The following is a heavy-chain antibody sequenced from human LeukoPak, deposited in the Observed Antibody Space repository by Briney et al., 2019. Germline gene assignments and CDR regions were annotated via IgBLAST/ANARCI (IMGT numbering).Heavy chain of an antibody. CDR2: IYYSGST. D-gene: IGHD6-19*01. V-gene: IGHV4-39*07. CDR3: ARARWLVSAVPGPNDY. Sequence: TSETLSLTCTVSGGSISSSSYYWGWIRQPPGKGLEWIGSIYYSGSTYYNPSLKSRVTISVDTSKNQFSLKLSSVTAADTAVYYCARARWLVSAVPGPNDYWGQGTLVTVSS. J-gene: IGHJ4*02. CDR1: GGSISSSSYY.